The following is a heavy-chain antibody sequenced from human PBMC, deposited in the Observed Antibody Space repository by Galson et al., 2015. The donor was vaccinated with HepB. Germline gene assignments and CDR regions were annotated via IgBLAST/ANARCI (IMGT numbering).Heavy chain of an antibody. J-gene: IGHJ4*02. CDR1: GGSISSSSSY. D-gene: IGHD3-9*01. CDR2: IYFSGNT. Sequence: TLSLTCTVSGGSISSSSSYWGWIRQPPGKGLEWIGSIYFSGNTHYNPSLKSRVTISVDTSTNQFSLKLSSVTAADTALYYCAREGKRYDQILNYFNFWGQGTLVTVSS. V-gene: IGHV4-39*02. CDR3: AREGKRYDQILNYFNF.